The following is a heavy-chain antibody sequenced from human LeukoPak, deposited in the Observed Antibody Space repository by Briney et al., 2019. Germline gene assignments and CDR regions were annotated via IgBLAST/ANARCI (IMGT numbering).Heavy chain of an antibody. Sequence: GGTLRLSCAASGFTFSSYGMSWVRQAPGKGLEWVSAISGSGGSTYYADSVEGRFTISRDNSKNTLYLQMNSLRAEDTAVYYCAKVGYAYYFDYWGQGTLVTVSS. CDR2: ISGSGGST. D-gene: IGHD2-15*01. V-gene: IGHV3-23*01. J-gene: IGHJ4*02. CDR1: GFTFSSYG. CDR3: AKVGYAYYFDY.